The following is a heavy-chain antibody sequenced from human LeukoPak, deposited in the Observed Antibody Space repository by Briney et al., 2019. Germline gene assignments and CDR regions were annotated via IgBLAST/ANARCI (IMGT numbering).Heavy chain of an antibody. Sequence: SETLSLTCAVSGGSFSGYYWSWIRQHPGKGLEWIGYIYYSGSTYYNPSLKSRVTISVDTSKNQFSLKLSSVTAADTAVYYCARESGYGDYFDYWGQGTLVTVSS. CDR2: IYYSGST. V-gene: IGHV4-31*11. J-gene: IGHJ4*02. CDR3: ARESGYGDYFDY. D-gene: IGHD5-12*01. CDR1: GGSFSGYY.